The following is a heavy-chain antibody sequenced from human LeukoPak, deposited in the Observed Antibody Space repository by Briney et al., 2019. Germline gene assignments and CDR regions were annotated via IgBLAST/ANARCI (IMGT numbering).Heavy chain of an antibody. D-gene: IGHD2-15*01. V-gene: IGHV3-49*04. CDR3: ARGGWSSYLLDC. J-gene: IGHJ4*02. CDR1: GFTFGDYA. CDR2: IRSKAYGGTT. Sequence: GGSLRLSCTASGFTFGDYAMSWVRQAPGKGLEWVGFIRSKAYGGTTEYAASVKGRFTISRDDSKSIAYLQMNSLKTEDTAVYYCARGGWSSYLLDCWGQGTLVIVSS.